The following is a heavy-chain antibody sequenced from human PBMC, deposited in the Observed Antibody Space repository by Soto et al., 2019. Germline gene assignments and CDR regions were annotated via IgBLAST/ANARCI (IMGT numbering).Heavy chain of an antibody. J-gene: IGHJ6*02. CDR1: GFTFSSYS. CDR3: ARSLVVPAAPYYYYGMDV. D-gene: IGHD2-2*01. V-gene: IGHV3-21*01. CDR2: ISSSSSYI. Sequence: PGGSLRLSFAASGFTFSSYSMNWVRQAPGKGLEWVSSISSSSSYIYYADSVKGRFTISRDNAKNSLYLQMNSLRAEDTAVYYCARSLVVPAAPYYYYGMDVWGQGTTVTVSS.